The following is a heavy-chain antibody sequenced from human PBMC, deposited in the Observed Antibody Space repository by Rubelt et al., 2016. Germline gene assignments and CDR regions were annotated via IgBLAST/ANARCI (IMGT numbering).Heavy chain of an antibody. D-gene: IGHD2-2*02. J-gene: IGHJ3*02. Sequence: EVQLVESGGGLVQPGGSLRLSCAASGFTFSSYWMSWVRQAPGKGLEWVANIKQDGSEKYYVDSVKGRFTISRDNGKNALYLQMNSLRAEDTAVYYCARGKCSSTSCYRIDAFDIWGQGTMVTVSS. CDR1: GFTFSSYW. CDR2: IKQDGSEK. V-gene: IGHV3-7*01. CDR3: ARGKCSSTSCYRIDAFDI.